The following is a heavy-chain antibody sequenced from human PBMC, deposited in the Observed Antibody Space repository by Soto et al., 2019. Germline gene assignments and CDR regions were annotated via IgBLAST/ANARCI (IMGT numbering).Heavy chain of an antibody. D-gene: IGHD2-15*01. CDR2: ISYDGSNK. V-gene: IGHV3-30*18. Sequence: QVQLVESGGGVVQPGRSLRLSCAASGFTFSSYGMHWVRQAPGKGLEWVAVISYDGSNKYYADSVKGRFTISRDNSKNTLYLQMNSLRAEDTAVYYCAKGNRLLLDAFDIWGQGTMVTVSS. J-gene: IGHJ3*02. CDR1: GFTFSSYG. CDR3: AKGNRLLLDAFDI.